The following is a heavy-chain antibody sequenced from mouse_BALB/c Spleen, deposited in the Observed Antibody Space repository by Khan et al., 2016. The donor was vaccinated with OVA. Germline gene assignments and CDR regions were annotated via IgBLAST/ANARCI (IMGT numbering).Heavy chain of an antibody. CDR3: TRGYGNYVRYYFDY. CDR2: IDPYYGGA. D-gene: IGHD2-10*02. V-gene: IGHV1-39*01. CDR1: GYSFTGYN. Sequence: VQLKESGPVLEKPGASVKISCKASGYSFTGYNMNWVKQSNGKSLEWIGNIDPYYGGATYNQKFKGKATLTVDKSSSTAYMQLKSLTSEDSAVYYCTRGYGNYVRYYFDYWGQGTTLTVSS. J-gene: IGHJ2*01.